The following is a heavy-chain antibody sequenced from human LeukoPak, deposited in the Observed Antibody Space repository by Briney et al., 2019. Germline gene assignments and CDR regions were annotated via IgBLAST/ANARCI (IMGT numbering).Heavy chain of an antibody. Sequence: GGSLRLSCAASGFTFSSYAMSWVRQAPGKGLEWVSLIYSAGSTYYADSVKGRFTISRDNSKNTLYLQMNSLRVEDTAVYYCARAPLLYSDWCYFDYWGQGTLVTVSS. J-gene: IGHJ4*02. V-gene: IGHV3-53*01. D-gene: IGHD3-9*01. CDR3: ARAPLLYSDWCYFDY. CDR2: IYSAGST. CDR1: GFTFSSYA.